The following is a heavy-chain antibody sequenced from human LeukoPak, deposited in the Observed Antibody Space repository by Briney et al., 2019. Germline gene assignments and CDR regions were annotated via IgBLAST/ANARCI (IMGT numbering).Heavy chain of an antibody. D-gene: IGHD6-13*01. CDR1: GGSISSYY. Sequence: PSETLSLTCTVSGGSISSYYWSWIRQPPGKGLEWIGYIYYSGSTNYNPSLKSRVTISVDTSKNQFSLKLSSVTAADTAVYYCAATGWRSSGFDPWGQGTLVTVSS. J-gene: IGHJ5*02. CDR2: IYYSGST. CDR3: AATGWRSSGFDP. V-gene: IGHV4-59*01.